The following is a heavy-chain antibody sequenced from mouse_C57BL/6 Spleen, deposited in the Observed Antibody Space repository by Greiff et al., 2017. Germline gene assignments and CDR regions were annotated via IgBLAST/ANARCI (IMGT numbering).Heavy chain of an antibody. CDR2: ISSGGSYT. V-gene: IGHV5-6*01. CDR3: ARKIITTVVASGYFDY. Sequence: EVKLVESGGDLVKPGGSLKLSCAASGFTFSSYGMSWVRQTPDKRLEWVATISSGGSYTYYPDSVKGRFTISRDNAKNTLYLQMSSLKSEDTAMYYCARKIITTVVASGYFDYWGQGTTLTVSS. J-gene: IGHJ2*01. D-gene: IGHD1-1*01. CDR1: GFTFSSYG.